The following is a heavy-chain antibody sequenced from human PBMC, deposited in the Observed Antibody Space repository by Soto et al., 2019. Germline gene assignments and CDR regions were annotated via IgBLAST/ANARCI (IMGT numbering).Heavy chain of an antibody. J-gene: IGHJ4*02. Sequence: QLQLQESGSGLVKPSQTLSLTCAVSGGSISSGGYSWSWIRQPPGKGLEWIGYIYHSGSTYYNPSPTRRVPISVDRSTNQFSLQLSSVTAADTAVYYCAGGPGVARNYWGQGTLVTVSS. CDR1: GGSISSGGYS. CDR2: IYHSGST. D-gene: IGHD5-12*01. CDR3: AGGPGVARNY. V-gene: IGHV4-30-2*01.